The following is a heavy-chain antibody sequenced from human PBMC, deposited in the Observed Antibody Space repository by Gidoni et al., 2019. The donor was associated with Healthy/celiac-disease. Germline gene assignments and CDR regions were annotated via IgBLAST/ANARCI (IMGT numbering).Heavy chain of an antibody. CDR2: ISWKSGSI. CDR1: GFTFDEYA. J-gene: IGHJ5*02. D-gene: IGHD6-13*01. Sequence: EVQLVESGGGLVQPGRSLRLSCAASGFTFDEYAMHWVRQAPGKGMEWVSGISWKSGSIGYADSVKGRFTISRDNAKNALYLQMNSLRAEDTALYYCAKDTAEAGRGWFDPWGQGTLVTVSS. V-gene: IGHV3-9*01. CDR3: AKDTAEAGRGWFDP.